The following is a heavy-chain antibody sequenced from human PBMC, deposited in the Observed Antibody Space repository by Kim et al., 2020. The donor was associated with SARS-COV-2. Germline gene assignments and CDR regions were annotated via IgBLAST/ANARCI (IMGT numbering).Heavy chain of an antibody. D-gene: IGHD1-26*01. CDR3: ARDLVVGATRWFDP. J-gene: IGHJ5*02. CDR1: GGSTSSYY. Sequence: SETLSLTCTVSGGSTSSYYWSWIRQPPGKGLEWIGYIYYSGSSNYNSSLKSRGTISVDTSKNQFSLKLSSVTAADTAVYYCARDLVVGATRWFDPWGQGTLVTVSS. CDR2: IYYSGSS. V-gene: IGHV4-59*13.